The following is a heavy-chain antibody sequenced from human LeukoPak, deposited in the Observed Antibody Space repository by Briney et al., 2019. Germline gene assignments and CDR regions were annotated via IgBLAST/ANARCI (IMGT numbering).Heavy chain of an antibody. J-gene: IGHJ4*02. CDR1: GYTLTDYY. Sequence: ASVKVSCKASGYTLTDYYMHWVRQAPGQGFEWMGWINPNDGDTNYAQKFQGRVTMTRDTSISTAHMEVSRLRSDDTAVYYCARANFLYCSSTTCLFDYWGQGTLVTVSS. CDR2: INPNDGDT. D-gene: IGHD2-2*01. CDR3: ARANFLYCSSTTCLFDY. V-gene: IGHV1-2*02.